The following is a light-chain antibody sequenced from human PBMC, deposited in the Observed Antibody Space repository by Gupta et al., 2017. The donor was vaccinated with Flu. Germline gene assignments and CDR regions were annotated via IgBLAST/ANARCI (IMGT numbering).Light chain of an antibody. CDR2: GAS. Sequence: EIVMTQSPATLSVSSGERATLSCRASQSVSSNLAWYQQKPGQAPRLLIYGASTRATGIPARFSGSGSGTEFTITISSLQSEDFAVYYCQQYNNWPRTFGQRTKVE. J-gene: IGKJ1*01. V-gene: IGKV3-15*01. CDR1: QSVSSN. CDR3: QQYNNWPRT.